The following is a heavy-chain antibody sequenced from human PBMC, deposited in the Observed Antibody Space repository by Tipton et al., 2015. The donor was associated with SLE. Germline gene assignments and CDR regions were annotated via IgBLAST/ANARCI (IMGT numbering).Heavy chain of an antibody. CDR3: AGLRSWHFDY. J-gene: IGHJ4*02. D-gene: IGHD6-13*01. CDR1: GFTFNNHW. CDR2: INTDGSST. V-gene: IGHV3-74*01. Sequence: SLRLSCTGSGFTFNNHWMHWVRQAPGKGLVWVSRINTDGSSTSYADSVKGRFTISRDNAKNSLYLQMNSLRAEDTAMYYCAGLRSWHFDYWGQGTLVTVSS.